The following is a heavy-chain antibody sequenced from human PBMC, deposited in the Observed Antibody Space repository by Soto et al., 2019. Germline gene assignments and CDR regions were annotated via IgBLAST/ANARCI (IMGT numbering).Heavy chain of an antibody. CDR3: ARGGYYYDSSGYYHTPFDY. Sequence: PGGSLKISCKGSGYSFTSYWIGWVRQMPGKGLEWMGIIYPGDSDTRYSPSFQGQVTISADKSISTAYLQWSSLKASDTAMYYCARGGYYYDSSGYYHTPFDYWGQGTLVTVS. CDR2: IYPGDSDT. J-gene: IGHJ4*02. CDR1: GYSFTSYW. D-gene: IGHD3-22*01. V-gene: IGHV5-51*01.